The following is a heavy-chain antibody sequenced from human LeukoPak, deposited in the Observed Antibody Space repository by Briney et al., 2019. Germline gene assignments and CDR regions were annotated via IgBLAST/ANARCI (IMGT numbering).Heavy chain of an antibody. D-gene: IGHD2-2*03. V-gene: IGHV4-61*02. Sequence: PSETLSLTCTVYGGSISSGNYYWSWIRQPAGKGLEWIGRIYSSGGTNYNPSLKSRVTISLDTSNNQFSVRLTSVTAADTAVYYCARSPSRQNWIASLYKWFDPWGQGTLVTVAS. J-gene: IGHJ5*02. CDR1: GGSISSGNYY. CDR3: ARSPSRQNWIASLYKWFDP. CDR2: IYSSGGT.